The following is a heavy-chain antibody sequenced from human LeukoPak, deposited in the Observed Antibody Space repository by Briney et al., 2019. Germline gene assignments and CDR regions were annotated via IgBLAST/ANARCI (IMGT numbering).Heavy chain of an antibody. CDR2: LYSGGTA. CDR1: GFIVSSNY. D-gene: IGHD3-22*01. Sequence: GGSLRLSCVASGFIVSSNYMNWVRQAPGKGLEWISLLYSGGTAFYADSVEGRFTISRDNSKNTLYLQMNSLRAEDTAVYHCARDPPYYYDSSGYFGAFDIWGQGTMVTVSS. CDR3: ARDPPYYYDSSGYFGAFDI. J-gene: IGHJ3*02. V-gene: IGHV3-53*05.